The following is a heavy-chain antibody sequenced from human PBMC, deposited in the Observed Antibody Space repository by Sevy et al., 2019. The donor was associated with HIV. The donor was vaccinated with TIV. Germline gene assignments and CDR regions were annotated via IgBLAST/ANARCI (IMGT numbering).Heavy chain of an antibody. J-gene: IGHJ4*02. CDR2: ISYDGSNK. Sequence: GGSLRLSCAASGFTFSIYGMHWVRQAPGKGLEWVAVISYDGSNKYYADSVKGRFTISRDNSKNTLYLQMNSLRAEDTAVYYCAKDCSGGSYILYWGQGTLVTVSS. CDR3: AKDCSGGSYILY. D-gene: IGHD2-15*01. V-gene: IGHV3-30*18. CDR1: GFTFSIYG.